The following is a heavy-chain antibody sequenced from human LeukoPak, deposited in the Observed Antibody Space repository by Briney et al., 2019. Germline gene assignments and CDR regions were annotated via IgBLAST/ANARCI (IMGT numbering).Heavy chain of an antibody. CDR1: GGSISSSSYY. V-gene: IGHV4-39*01. J-gene: IGHJ4*02. Sequence: PSETLSLTCTVPGGSISSSSYYWDWIRQPPGKGLEWIGTIYYSGSTYYNPSLKSRVTISVDTSKNQFSLKVRSVTAADTAVYYCARKTIAGADDYWGQGTLVTVSS. D-gene: IGHD6-13*01. CDR3: ARKTIAGADDY. CDR2: IYYSGST.